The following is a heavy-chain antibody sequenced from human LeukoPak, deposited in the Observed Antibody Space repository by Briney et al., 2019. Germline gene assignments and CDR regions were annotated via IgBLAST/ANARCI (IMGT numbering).Heavy chain of an antibody. CDR1: GGSISSGGYY. V-gene: IGHV4-39*01. CDR2: IYYSGST. CDR3: ARRDYYGSGSYYNFDY. D-gene: IGHD3-10*01. J-gene: IGHJ4*02. Sequence: SETLSLTCTVSGGSISSGGYYWGWIRQPPGKGLEWIGSIYYSGSTYYNPSLKSRVTISVDTSKNQFSLKLSSVTAADTAVYYCARRDYYGSGSYYNFDYWGQGTLVTVSS.